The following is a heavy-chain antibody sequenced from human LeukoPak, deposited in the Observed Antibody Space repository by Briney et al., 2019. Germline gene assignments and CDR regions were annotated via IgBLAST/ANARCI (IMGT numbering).Heavy chain of an antibody. V-gene: IGHV4-39*01. CDR3: ARGTGAGYYGSGSYYDY. CDR2: VYYSGSS. Sequence: SETLSLTCTVSGGSISSSSHYWGCIRQPPGKGLEWIASVYYSGSSYYNPSLERRVTISVDTSKNQFSLKLTSVTAADTAVYYCARGTGAGYYGSGSYYDYWGQGALVTVSS. CDR1: GGSISSSSHY. J-gene: IGHJ4*02. D-gene: IGHD3-10*01.